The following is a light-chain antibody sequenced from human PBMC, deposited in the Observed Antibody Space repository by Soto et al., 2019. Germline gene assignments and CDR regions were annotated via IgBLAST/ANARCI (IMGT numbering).Light chain of an antibody. Sequence: DIQMTQSPSSLSASVVDGVTISCRASQRVSTYLNWYQQRPGKAPKLLIYAASTLQSGVPSTFSGSASGTNFTLTITSLQPEDFATYYCHQTYSVPPTFGQGTKVDI. CDR3: HQTYSVPPT. CDR2: AAS. CDR1: QRVSTY. J-gene: IGKJ1*01. V-gene: IGKV1-39*01.